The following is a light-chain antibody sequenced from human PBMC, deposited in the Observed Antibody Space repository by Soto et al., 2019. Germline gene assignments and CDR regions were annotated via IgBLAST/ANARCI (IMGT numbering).Light chain of an antibody. V-gene: IGKV3-11*01. CDR3: QQRSNWPLT. Sequence: EIVLTQSPATLSLSPGERATLSCRASQSVSSYLAWYPQRPGQAPRLLIYDAYNRASGIPARFSGSGSGTDFTLTISRLEPEDYAGYYCQQRSNWPLTFGGGTTVEI. J-gene: IGKJ4*01. CDR1: QSVSSY. CDR2: DAY.